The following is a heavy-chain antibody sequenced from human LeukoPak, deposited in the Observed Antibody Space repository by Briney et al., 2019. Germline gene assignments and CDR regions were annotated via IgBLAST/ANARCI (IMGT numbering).Heavy chain of an antibody. D-gene: IGHD4-11*01. CDR3: TVGRHHYFDS. CDR2: ISYSGST. V-gene: IGHV4-31*03. CDR1: GGSINSGGYY. Sequence: SETLSLTCTVSGGSINSGGYYWSWIRQHPGKGLEWTGYISYSGSTYYNPTLKSRVTISLGTSKNQFSLRLSSVSAADTSVYFCTVGRHHYFDSWGQGTLVTVSS. J-gene: IGHJ4*02.